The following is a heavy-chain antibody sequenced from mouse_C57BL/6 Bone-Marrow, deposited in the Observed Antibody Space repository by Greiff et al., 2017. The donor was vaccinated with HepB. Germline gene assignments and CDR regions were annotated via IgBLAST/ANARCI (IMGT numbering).Heavy chain of an antibody. V-gene: IGHV3-1*01. CDR3: ARRGSMYLDY. Sequence: EVQVVESGPGMVKPSQSLSLTCTVTGYSITSGYDWHWIRHFPGNKLEWMGYISYSGSTNYNPSLKSRISITHDTSKNHFFLKLNSVTTEDTATYYCARRGSMYLDYWGQGTTLTVSS. CDR1: GYSITSGYD. J-gene: IGHJ2*01. CDR2: ISYSGST.